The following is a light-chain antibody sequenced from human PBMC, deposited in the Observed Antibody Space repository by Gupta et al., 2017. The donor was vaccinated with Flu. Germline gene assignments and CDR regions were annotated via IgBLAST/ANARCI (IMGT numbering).Light chain of an antibody. CDR2: DAL. J-gene: IGLJ3*02. Sequence: IGRETVHWYQQPPGQAPVLVVCDALDRPSGLPARFSGSNSGNTATLPLRRVEAGDEADYYCQVWDTNTDHWVFGGGTMLTVL. CDR3: QVWDTNTDHWV. CDR1: IGRET. V-gene: IGLV3-21*02.